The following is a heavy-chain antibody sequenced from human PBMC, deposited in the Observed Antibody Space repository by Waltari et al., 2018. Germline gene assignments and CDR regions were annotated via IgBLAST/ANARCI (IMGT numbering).Heavy chain of an antibody. J-gene: IGHJ3*02. D-gene: IGHD3-10*01. Sequence: EVKLVESGGGLIQPGGSLRLSCAASGFTVSSNSLSWVRQAPGKGLEWVSVIYSGGSTYYADSVKGRFTISRDNSKNTLYLQMNSLRAEDTAVYYCARAGRVELYAFDIWGQGTMVTVSS. CDR2: IYSGGST. V-gene: IGHV3-53*01. CDR1: GFTVSSNS. CDR3: ARAGRVELYAFDI.